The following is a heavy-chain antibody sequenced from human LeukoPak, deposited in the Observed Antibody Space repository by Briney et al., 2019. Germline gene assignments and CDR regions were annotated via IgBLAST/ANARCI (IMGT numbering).Heavy chain of an antibody. V-gene: IGHV3-30-3*01. Sequence: GGSLRLFCAASGFTFSSYAMHWVRQAPAKGLEWVAVISYDGSNKYYAESVKGRFTIYRDNSKNTLYLQMNSLRAEDTAVYYCARDGWELLTSLYYFDYWGQGTLVTVSS. CDR3: ARDGWELLTSLYYFDY. CDR2: ISYDGSNK. D-gene: IGHD1-26*01. CDR1: GFTFSSYA. J-gene: IGHJ4*02.